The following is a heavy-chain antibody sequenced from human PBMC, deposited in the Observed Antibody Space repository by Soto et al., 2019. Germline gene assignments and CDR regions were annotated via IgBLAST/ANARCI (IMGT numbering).Heavy chain of an antibody. V-gene: IGHV1-69*12. CDR1: GGTFSSYA. Sequence: QVQLVQSGAEVKKPGSSVKVSCTASGGTFSSYAINWVRQAPGQGLEWMGGIIRIFGTPDYAQRFQGRVTITADESTSTAYMELSSLRSEDTAGYYCARQGSNEYDYYGMDVWGQGTTVTVSS. J-gene: IGHJ6*02. D-gene: IGHD3-10*01. CDR3: ARQGSNEYDYYGMDV. CDR2: IIRIFGTP.